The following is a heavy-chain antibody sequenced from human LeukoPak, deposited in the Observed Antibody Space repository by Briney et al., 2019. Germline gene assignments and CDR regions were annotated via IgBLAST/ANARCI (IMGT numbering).Heavy chain of an antibody. D-gene: IGHD3-22*01. Sequence: GGSLRLSCAASGFTFSNYWMSWVRQAPGKGLEWVANMNQDGSEKYYVDSVKGRFIISRDNAKNSLYLQMNSLRAEDTAVYYCARVSYDSSGYYGAFDYWGQGTLVTVSS. CDR3: ARVSYDSSGYYGAFDY. V-gene: IGHV3-7*01. CDR2: MNQDGSEK. CDR1: GFTFSNYW. J-gene: IGHJ4*02.